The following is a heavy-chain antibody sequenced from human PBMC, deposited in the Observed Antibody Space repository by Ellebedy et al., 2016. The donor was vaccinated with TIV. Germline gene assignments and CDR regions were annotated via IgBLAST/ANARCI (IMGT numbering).Heavy chain of an antibody. D-gene: IGHD2-15*01. Sequence: SETLSLTXTVSGGSISSGGYYWSWIRQHPGKGLEWIGSIYYSGSTYYNPSLKSRVTISVDTSKNQFSLKLSSVTAADTAVYYCARYCSGGSCSTLPGDSLINSDLFDYWGQGTLVTVSS. CDR2: IYYSGST. CDR1: GGSISSGGYY. CDR3: ARYCSGGSCSTLPGDSLINSDLFDY. J-gene: IGHJ4*02. V-gene: IGHV4-39*01.